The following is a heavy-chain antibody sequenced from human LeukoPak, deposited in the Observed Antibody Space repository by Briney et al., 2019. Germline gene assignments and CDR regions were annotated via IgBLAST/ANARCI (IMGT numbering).Heavy chain of an antibody. CDR3: ARPRRHYYDSSGYHAFDI. V-gene: IGHV4-34*01. CDR2: INHSGGT. D-gene: IGHD3-22*01. J-gene: IGHJ3*02. CDR1: GGSFSGYY. Sequence: PSETLSLTCAVYGGSFSGYYWSWIRQPPGKGLEWIGEINHSGGTNYNPSLKSRVTISVDTSKNQFSLKLSSVTAADTAVYYCARPRRHYYDSSGYHAFDIWGQGTMVTVSS.